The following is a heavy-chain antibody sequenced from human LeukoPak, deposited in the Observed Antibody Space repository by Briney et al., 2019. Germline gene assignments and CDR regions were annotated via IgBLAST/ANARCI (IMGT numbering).Heavy chain of an antibody. CDR3: ASDSSGYFGP. J-gene: IGHJ5*02. CDR1: GFTFSDYY. V-gene: IGHV3-11*01. Sequence: PGGSLRLSCAASGFTFSDYYMNWLRQAPGKGLEWLSHISSSGDSMYYADSVKGRFTISRDNAKNSVFLQMDSLRADDTAVYYCASDSSGYFGPWGQGTLVTVSS. CDR2: ISSSGDSM. D-gene: IGHD3-22*01.